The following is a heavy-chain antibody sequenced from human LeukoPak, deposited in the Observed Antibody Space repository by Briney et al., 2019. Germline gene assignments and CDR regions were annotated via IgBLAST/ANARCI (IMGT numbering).Heavy chain of an antibody. D-gene: IGHD1-26*01. V-gene: IGHV3-64*01. CDR3: ARQSGGTYFDY. J-gene: IGHJ4*02. CDR1: GFTFTTYP. CDR2: ISTNGDCT. Sequence: PGGSLRLSCAASGFTFTTYPMHWVRQAPGKGLEYVSSISTNGDCTYYANSVKGRFTISRDNSKNTLYLQMGSVRAEDMAVYYCARQSGGTYFDYWGQGTLVTVSS.